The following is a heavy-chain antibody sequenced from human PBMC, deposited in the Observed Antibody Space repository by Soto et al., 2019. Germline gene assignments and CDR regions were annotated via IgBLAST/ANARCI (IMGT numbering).Heavy chain of an antibody. J-gene: IGHJ6*02. Sequence: QVQLVQSGAEVKKPGSSVKVSCKASGDTFSSYAISWVRQAPGQGLEWMGGIITIFGTANYAKKFQGRVTITADESTSTAYMELSSLRSEDTAVYYCARDGSGYRSRASPMDVWGQGTTVTVSS. CDR1: GDTFSSYA. CDR3: ARDGSGYRSRASPMDV. V-gene: IGHV1-69*01. D-gene: IGHD3-22*01. CDR2: IITIFGTA.